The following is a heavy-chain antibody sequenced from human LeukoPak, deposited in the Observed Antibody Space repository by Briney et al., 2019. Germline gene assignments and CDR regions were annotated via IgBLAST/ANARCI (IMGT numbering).Heavy chain of an antibody. Sequence: SGGSLRLSCAASGFTFSSYSMNWVRQAPGKGLEWVAVIWYDGSNKYYADSVKGRFTISRDNSKNTLYLQMNSLRAEDTAVYYCAREPRLGSSWNYFDYWGQGTLVTVSS. D-gene: IGHD6-13*01. CDR1: GFTFSSYS. J-gene: IGHJ4*02. CDR2: IWYDGSNK. V-gene: IGHV3-33*08. CDR3: AREPRLGSSWNYFDY.